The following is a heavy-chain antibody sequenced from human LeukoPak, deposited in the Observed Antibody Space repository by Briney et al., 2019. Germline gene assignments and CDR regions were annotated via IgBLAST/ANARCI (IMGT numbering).Heavy chain of an antibody. CDR2: IIPIFGTA. V-gene: IGHV1-69*06. Sequence: SVKVSCKASGGTFSSYAISWVRQAPGQGLEWMGGIIPIFGTANYAQKFQGRVTITADKSTSTAYMELSSLRSEDTAVYYCAKSNGYGLIDIWGQGTMVTVSS. D-gene: IGHD3-10*01. J-gene: IGHJ3*02. CDR1: GGTFSSYA. CDR3: AKSNGYGLIDI.